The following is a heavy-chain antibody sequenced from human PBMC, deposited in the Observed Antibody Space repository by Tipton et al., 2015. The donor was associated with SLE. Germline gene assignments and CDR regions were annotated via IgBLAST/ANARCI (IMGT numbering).Heavy chain of an antibody. D-gene: IGHD6-13*01. J-gene: IGHJ4*02. CDR2: IQDDGGYD. Sequence: GSLRLSCSASGFTFNSYNMHWIRQAPGKGLEWVALIQDDGGYDDYADSVKGRFTISRDNSENTLYLQMNNLSTEDTAVYYCAKDSRTWSFDNWGQGTLVTVSS. V-gene: IGHV3-30*02. CDR1: GFTFNSYN. CDR3: AKDSRTWSFDN.